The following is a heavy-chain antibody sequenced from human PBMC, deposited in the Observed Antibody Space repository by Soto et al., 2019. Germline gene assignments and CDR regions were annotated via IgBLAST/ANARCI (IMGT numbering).Heavy chain of an antibody. CDR1: SVPSSSHN. Sequence: QVQLQQSGPGLVKPSETLSLTCRVSSVPSSSHNWGWIRQPPGRGLEWIGYVYSTGGTSYNPSLKSRVTISADTSTNHIALTLTSVTAADTAVYYCVRQGIGNLHGLVDVWGQGTTVRVSS. V-gene: IGHV4-59*08. CDR3: VRQGIGNLHGLVDV. CDR2: VYSTGGT. J-gene: IGHJ6*02. D-gene: IGHD1-1*01.